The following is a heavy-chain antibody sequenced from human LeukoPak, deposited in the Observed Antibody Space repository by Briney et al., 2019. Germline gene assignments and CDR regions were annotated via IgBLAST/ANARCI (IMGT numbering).Heavy chain of an antibody. CDR1: GGSFSGYY. J-gene: IGHJ6*03. CDR2: INHSGST. Sequence: SETLSLTCAVYGGSFSGYYWSWIRQPPGKGLEWIGEINHSGSTNYNPSLKSRVSISVDTSKNQFSLKLSSVTAADTAVYYCARVDKGYYYGSGSYYNVRTNYYYYMDVSGKGTTVTVSS. D-gene: IGHD3-10*01. CDR3: ARVDKGYYYGSGSYYNVRTNYYYYMDV. V-gene: IGHV4-34*01.